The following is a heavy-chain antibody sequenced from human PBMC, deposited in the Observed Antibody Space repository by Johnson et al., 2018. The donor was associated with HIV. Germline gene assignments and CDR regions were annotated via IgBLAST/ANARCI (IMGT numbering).Heavy chain of an antibody. J-gene: IGHJ3*02. CDR3: TTDQVGRKYGGKYHI. D-gene: IGHD3-16*01. V-gene: IGHV3-23*01. CDR1: GFTFSSYA. CDR2: ISWDGGST. Sequence: VKLLESGGGLVQPGGSLRLSCAASGFTFSSYAMSWVRQAPGKGLEWVCLISWDGGSTYYAVSGKGRFTILSDNAKNSLYLQMNSLRADDTAVYYCTTDQVGRKYGGKYHIWGQGTMVTVSS.